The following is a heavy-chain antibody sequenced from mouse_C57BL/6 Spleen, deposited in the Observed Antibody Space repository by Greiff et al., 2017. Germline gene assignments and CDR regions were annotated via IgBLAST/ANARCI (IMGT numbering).Heavy chain of an antibody. Sequence: DVMLVESGGGLVKPGGSLKLSCAASGFTFSSYAMSWVRQTPEKRLEWVATISDGGSYTYYPDNVKGRFTISRDNAKNNLYLQMSHLKSEDTAMYYCAREDDWYFDVWGTGTTVTVSS. J-gene: IGHJ1*03. CDR3: AREDDWYFDV. CDR2: ISDGGSYT. CDR1: GFTFSSYA. V-gene: IGHV5-4*01.